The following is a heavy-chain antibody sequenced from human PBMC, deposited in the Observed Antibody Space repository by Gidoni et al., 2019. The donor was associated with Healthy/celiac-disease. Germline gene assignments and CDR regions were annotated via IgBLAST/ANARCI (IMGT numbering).Heavy chain of an antibody. J-gene: IGHJ6*02. Sequence: QVQLVQSGAEVKKPGASVNVSCKASGYTFTGYYMHWVRQAPGQGLEWMGRINPNSGGTNYAQKFQGRVTMTRDTSISTAYMELSRLRSDDTAVYYCARMTISGDYYYYYGMDVWGQGTTVTVSS. D-gene: IGHD3-3*01. CDR1: GYTFTGYY. V-gene: IGHV1-2*06. CDR2: INPNSGGT. CDR3: ARMTISGDYYYYYGMDV.